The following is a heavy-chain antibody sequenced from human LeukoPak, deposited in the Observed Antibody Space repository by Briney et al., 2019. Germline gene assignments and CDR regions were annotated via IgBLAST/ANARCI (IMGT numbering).Heavy chain of an antibody. CDR2: INHSGST. V-gene: IGHV4-34*01. CDR1: GGSFSGYY. CDR3: ARQGGQVLLWFGESYYFDY. J-gene: IGHJ4*02. Sequence: PSETLSLTCAVYGGSFSGYYWSWIRQPPGKGLEWIGEINHSGSTNYNPSLKSRVTISVDTSKNQFSLKLSSVTAADTAVYYCARQGGQVLLWFGESYYFDYWGQGTLVTVSS. D-gene: IGHD3-10*01.